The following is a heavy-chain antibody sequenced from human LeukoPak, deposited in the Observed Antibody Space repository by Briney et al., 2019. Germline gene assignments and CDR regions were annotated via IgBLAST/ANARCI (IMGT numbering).Heavy chain of an antibody. Sequence: SETLSLTCTASGGSISSGGYYWSWIRQPPGKGLEWIGYIYYSGSTNYNPSLKSRVTISVDTSKNQFSLKLSSVTAADTAVYYCARHNARTPGGDYWGQGTLVTVSS. CDR3: ARHNARTPGGDY. CDR2: IYYSGST. D-gene: IGHD3-16*01. CDR1: GGSISSGGYY. J-gene: IGHJ4*02. V-gene: IGHV4-61*08.